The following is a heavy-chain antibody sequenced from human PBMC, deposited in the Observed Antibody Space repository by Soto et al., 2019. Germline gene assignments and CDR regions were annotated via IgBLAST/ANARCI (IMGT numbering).Heavy chain of an antibody. J-gene: IGHJ5*02. CDR3: ARVLRYCSGGSGICWFDP. D-gene: IGHD2-15*01. CDR1: GGPISSGGYY. CDR2: IYYSGST. V-gene: IGHV4-31*03. Sequence: SETLSLTCTVSGGPISSGGYYWSWIRQHPGKGLEWIGYIYYSGSTYYNPSLKSRVTISVDTSRNQFSLKLSSVTAADTAVYYCARVLRYCSGGSGICWFDPWAQVTQFTVSS.